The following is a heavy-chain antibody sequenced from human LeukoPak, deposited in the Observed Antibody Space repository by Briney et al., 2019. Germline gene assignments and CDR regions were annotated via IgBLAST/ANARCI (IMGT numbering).Heavy chain of an antibody. CDR2: INAGNGST. J-gene: IGHJ4*02. CDR3: ARDPIGSRWPYYFDY. V-gene: IGHV1-3*01. CDR1: GYTFTSYA. D-gene: IGHD6-13*01. Sequence: ASVKVSCKASGYTFTSYAMHWVRQAPGQRLEWMGWINAGNGSTKYSQKFQGRVTITRDTSASTAYMELSSLRSEDTAVYYCARDPIGSRWPYYFDYWGQGTLVTVSS.